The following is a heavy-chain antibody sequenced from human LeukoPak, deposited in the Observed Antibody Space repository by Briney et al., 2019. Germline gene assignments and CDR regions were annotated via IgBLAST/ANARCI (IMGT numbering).Heavy chain of an antibody. CDR2: INQDGSEK. D-gene: IGHD1-26*01. CDR3: ARDRIVGTNYLGYGLDV. Sequence: GGSLRLSCAASGFTFSSYSMNWVRQAPGKGLEWVANINQDGSEKYFEDSVKGRFTISRDNAKNSLYLQLNTLRVEDTAVYYCARDRIVGTNYLGYGLDVWGRGTTVTVSS. J-gene: IGHJ6*02. CDR1: GFTFSSYS. V-gene: IGHV3-7*01.